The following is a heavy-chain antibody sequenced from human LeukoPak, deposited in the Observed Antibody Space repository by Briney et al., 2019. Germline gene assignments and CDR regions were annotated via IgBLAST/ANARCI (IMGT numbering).Heavy chain of an antibody. V-gene: IGHV3-30-3*01. CDR1: GFSFSGYA. CDR3: AREWVTTGYYYGMDV. J-gene: IGHJ6*02. CDR2: ISYDGSNK. D-gene: IGHD1-1*01. Sequence: GGSLRLSCAASGFSFSGYATSWVRQAPGKGLEWVAVISYDGSNKYYADSVKGRFTISRDNSKNTLYLQMNSLRAEDTAVYYCAREWVTTGYYYGMDVWGQGTTVTVSS.